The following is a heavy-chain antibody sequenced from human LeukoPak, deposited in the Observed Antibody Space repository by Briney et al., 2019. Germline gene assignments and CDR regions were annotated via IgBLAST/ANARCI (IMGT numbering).Heavy chain of an antibody. CDR2: IYTSGST. V-gene: IGHV4-61*02. J-gene: IGHJ4*02. Sequence: SQTLSLTCTVSGGSISSGSYYWSWIRQPDGKGLEWIGRIYTSGSTNYNPSLKSRVTMSVDTSKNQFSLKLSSVTAADTAVYYCARDSRSGSYADYWGQGTLVTVSS. CDR1: GGSISSGSYY. CDR3: ARDSRSGSYADY. D-gene: IGHD1-26*01.